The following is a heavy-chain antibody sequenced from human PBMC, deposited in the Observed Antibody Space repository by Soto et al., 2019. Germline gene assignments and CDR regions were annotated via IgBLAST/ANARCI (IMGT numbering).Heavy chain of an antibody. CDR2: INHSGST. CDR3: ARGRQQQLVHWFDP. D-gene: IGHD6-13*01. Sequence: QVQLQRWGAGLLKPSETLSLTCAVYGGSFSGYYWSWIRQPPGKGLEWIGEINHSGSTNYNPSLKSRVTISVDTSKNQFSLKLSSVTAADTAVYYCARGRQQQLVHWFDPWGQGTLVTVSS. CDR1: GGSFSGYY. V-gene: IGHV4-34*01. J-gene: IGHJ5*02.